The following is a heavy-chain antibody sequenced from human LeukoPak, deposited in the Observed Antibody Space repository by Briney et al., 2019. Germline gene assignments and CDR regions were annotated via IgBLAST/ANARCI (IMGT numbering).Heavy chain of an antibody. J-gene: IGHJ4*02. CDR1: GFTFSDYA. CDR3: AKAWSYWADFAY. V-gene: IGHV3-23*01. D-gene: IGHD3-10*01. Sequence: GGSLRLSCVASGFTFSDYAMSWVRQAPGTGLEWVSTIGGGGGSTYYPDSVKGRFTISRDNSKNTLYLQMISLRAEDTAVYYCAKAWSYWADFAYWGQGTLVTVSS. CDR2: IGGGGGST.